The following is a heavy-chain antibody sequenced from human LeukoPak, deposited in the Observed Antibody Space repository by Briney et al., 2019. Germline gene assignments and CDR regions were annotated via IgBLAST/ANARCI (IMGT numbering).Heavy chain of an antibody. V-gene: IGHV1-8*01. CDR3: ARGAGSSWIIYNY. CDR1: GYTFTRYD. Sequence: ASVKVSCKASGYTFTRYDINWVRQATGQGPEWMGWMNPNSGNTGYAQKFQGRVTMTRNTSISTAYMELSSLRSEDTAVYYCARGAGSSWIIYNYWGQGTLVTVSS. D-gene: IGHD6-13*01. CDR2: MNPNSGNT. J-gene: IGHJ4*02.